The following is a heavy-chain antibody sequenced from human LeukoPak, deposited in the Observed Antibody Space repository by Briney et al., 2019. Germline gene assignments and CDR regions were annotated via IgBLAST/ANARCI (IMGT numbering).Heavy chain of an antibody. Sequence: ASVKVSCKASGYTFTSYGISWVRQAPGQGLEWMGWISAYNGNTNYAQKLQGRVTMTTDTSTSTACMELRSLRSDDTAVYYCARLLTISQFDPWGQGTLVTVSS. CDR1: GYTFTSYG. CDR3: ARLLTISQFDP. J-gene: IGHJ5*02. CDR2: ISAYNGNT. D-gene: IGHD3-9*01. V-gene: IGHV1-18*04.